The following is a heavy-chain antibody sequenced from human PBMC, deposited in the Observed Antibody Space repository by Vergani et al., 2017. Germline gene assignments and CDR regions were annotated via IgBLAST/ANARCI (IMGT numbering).Heavy chain of an antibody. CDR2: IYYSGST. V-gene: IGHV4-59*01. J-gene: IGHJ6*03. D-gene: IGHD3-9*01. Sequence: QVQLQESGPGLVKPSETLSLTCTVSGGSISSYYWSWIRQPPGKGLEWIGYIYYSGSTNYNPSLKSRFTISVDTSKNQFSLKLSSVTAAETAVYYCARDNYDSVTGYYTDYYYYYMDVWGKGTTVTVSS. CDR1: GGSISSYY. CDR3: ARDNYDSVTGYYTDYYYYYMDV.